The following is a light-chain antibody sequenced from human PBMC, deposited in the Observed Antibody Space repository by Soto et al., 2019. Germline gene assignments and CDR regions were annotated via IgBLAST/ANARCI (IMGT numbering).Light chain of an antibody. CDR3: CSYASSSSYV. J-gene: IGLJ1*01. Sequence: QSALTQPASVSGSPGQSITISCSGTDNDVGAYNHVSWYQQHPGKAPKLMIYEVNNRPSGVSDRFSGSKSGNTASLTISGLQAEDEADYYCCSYASSSSYVFGTGTKLTVL. CDR2: EVN. CDR1: DNDVGAYNH. V-gene: IGLV2-14*01.